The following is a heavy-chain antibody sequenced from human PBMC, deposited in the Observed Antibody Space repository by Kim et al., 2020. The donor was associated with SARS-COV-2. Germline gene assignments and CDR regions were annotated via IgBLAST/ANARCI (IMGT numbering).Heavy chain of an antibody. D-gene: IGHD1-26*01. J-gene: IGHJ5*02. CDR1: GFTFGEYS. Sequence: GGSLRLSCRASGFTFGEYSMSWFRQAPGKGLEWVGFIRGKAFGGTTEYAASVKDRFTISRDDSKSIAYVQMNSLKTEDTAVYYCTTGGLTGSSYYGGWFDPWGHGTLVTVSS. CDR2: IRGKAFGGTT. V-gene: IGHV3-49*03. CDR3: TTGGLTGSSYYGGWFDP.